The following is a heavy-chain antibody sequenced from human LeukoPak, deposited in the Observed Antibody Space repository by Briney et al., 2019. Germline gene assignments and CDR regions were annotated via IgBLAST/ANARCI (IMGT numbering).Heavy chain of an antibody. D-gene: IGHD3-9*01. CDR3: ARRYFDWLEYYYYGMYV. Sequence: GGSLRLSCAASGFTFRSYSMIWVRQAPGKGLEWVSYISSSSSCIYYADSVKGRSTISRDNPENSLYLQMNSLGAEDTAVYYCARRYFDWLEYYYYGMYVWGQGTTVTVSS. CDR2: ISSSSSCI. V-gene: IGHV3-21*05. J-gene: IGHJ6*02. CDR1: GFTFRSYS.